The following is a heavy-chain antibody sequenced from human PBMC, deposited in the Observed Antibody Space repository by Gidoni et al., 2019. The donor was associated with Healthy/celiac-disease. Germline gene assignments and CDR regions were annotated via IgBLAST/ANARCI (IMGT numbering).Heavy chain of an antibody. Sequence: EVQLVQSGAEVQKPGESLKISCKCSGYSFTSYWIGWVRQMPGKGLEWMGIIDPGDSDTRYSPSFQGQVTISADKSISTAYLKWSSLKASDTAMYYCARSPYGSGSYYNRGYFDYWGQGTLVTVSS. CDR1: GYSFTSYW. J-gene: IGHJ4*02. CDR3: ARSPYGSGSYYNRGYFDY. V-gene: IGHV5-51*01. CDR2: IDPGDSDT. D-gene: IGHD3-10*01.